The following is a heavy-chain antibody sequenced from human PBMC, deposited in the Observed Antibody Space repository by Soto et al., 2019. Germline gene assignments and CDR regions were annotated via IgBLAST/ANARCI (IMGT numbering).Heavy chain of an antibody. J-gene: IGHJ3*02. CDR2: ISAYNGNT. CDR1: GYTFTSYG. D-gene: IGHD2-15*01. Sequence: GASVKVSCKASGYTFTSYGISWVRQAPGQGLEWMGWISAYNGNTNYAQKLQGRVTMTTDTSTSTAYMELRSLRSDDTAVYYCARGGVLVYCRGDGCYWDAFYIWSQGTMVTVSS. V-gene: IGHV1-18*01. CDR3: ARGGVLVYCRGDGCYWDAFYI.